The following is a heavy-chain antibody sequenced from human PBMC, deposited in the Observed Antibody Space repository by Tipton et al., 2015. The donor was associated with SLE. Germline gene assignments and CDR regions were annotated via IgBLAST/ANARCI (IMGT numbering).Heavy chain of an antibody. Sequence: TLSLTCTVSGGSISSSSYYWGWIRQPPGKGLEWIGSIYYSGSTYYNPSLKSRVTIAVDTSKNQFSLKLSSVTAADTAVYYCARGGPRGFWVIAIPARYFDFWGQGTLVTVSS. CDR2: IYYSGST. D-gene: IGHD2-21*01. CDR1: GGSISSSSYY. J-gene: IGHJ4*02. V-gene: IGHV4-39*07. CDR3: ARGGPRGFWVIAIPARYFDF.